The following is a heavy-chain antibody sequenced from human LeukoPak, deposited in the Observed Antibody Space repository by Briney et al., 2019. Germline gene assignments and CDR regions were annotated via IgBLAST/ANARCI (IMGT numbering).Heavy chain of an antibody. D-gene: IGHD3-10*01. CDR2: IYYSGST. V-gene: IGHV4-39*01. J-gene: IGHJ5*02. CDR1: GGSISSSSYY. Sequence: PSETLSLTCTVPGGSISSSSYYWGWIRQPPGKGLEWIGSIYYSGSTYYNPSLKSRVTISVDTSKNQFSLKLSSVTAADTAVYYCARRVDYYGSGSQNWFDPWGQGTLVTVSS. CDR3: ARRVDYYGSGSQNWFDP.